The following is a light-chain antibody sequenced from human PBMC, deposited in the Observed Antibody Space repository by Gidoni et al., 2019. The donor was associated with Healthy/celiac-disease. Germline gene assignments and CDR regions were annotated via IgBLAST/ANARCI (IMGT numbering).Light chain of an antibody. CDR1: SSDVGGYKY. CDR3: SSYTSSSTLDVV. CDR2: DVS. V-gene: IGLV2-14*01. J-gene: IGLJ2*01. Sequence: QSALTQPASVSGSPGQSITISCTGTSSDVGGYKYVSWYQKHPGKAPKLMIYDVSNRPSGVSNRFSGSQSGNTASLTISGLQAEDEADYYCSSYTSSSTLDVVFGGGTKLTVL.